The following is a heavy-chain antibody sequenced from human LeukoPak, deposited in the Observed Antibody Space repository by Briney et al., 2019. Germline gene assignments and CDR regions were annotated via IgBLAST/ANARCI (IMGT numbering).Heavy chain of an antibody. J-gene: IGHJ4*02. Sequence: GRSLRLSCAASGFTFSSYSMNWVRQAPGKGLEWVSYISSSSSTIYYADSVKGRFTISRDNAKNSLYLQMNSLRAEDTAVYYCARDRYDYVWGSYRYLDYWGQGTLVTVSS. D-gene: IGHD3-16*02. CDR1: GFTFSSYS. CDR2: ISSSSSTI. CDR3: ARDRYDYVWGSYRYLDY. V-gene: IGHV3-48*04.